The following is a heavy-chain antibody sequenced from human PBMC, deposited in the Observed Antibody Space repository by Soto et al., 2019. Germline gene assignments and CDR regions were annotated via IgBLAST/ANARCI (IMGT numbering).Heavy chain of an antibody. CDR1: GYTFTSYG. CDR2: ISAYNGNT. J-gene: IGHJ4*02. V-gene: IGHV1-18*01. Sequence: ASVKVSCKASGYTFTSYGISWVRQAPGQGLEWMGWISAYNGNTNYAQKLQGRVTMTTDTSTSTAYMELRSLRSDDTAVYYCARIGYYDSSGYYYADFDRWGQGTLVTVSS. CDR3: ARIGYYDSSGYYYADFDR. D-gene: IGHD3-22*01.